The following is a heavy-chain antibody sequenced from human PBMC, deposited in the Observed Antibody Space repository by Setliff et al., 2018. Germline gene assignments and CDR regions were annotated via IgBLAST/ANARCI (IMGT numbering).Heavy chain of an antibody. V-gene: IGHV1-69*06. CDR1: GDTFSTYA. J-gene: IGHJ6*02. CDR2: IIPLLETA. D-gene: IGHD1-1*01. Sequence: SVKVSCKASGDTFSTYALSWVRQAPGQGLEWMGGIIPLLETAKYAQKFQGRVTITADKSTSTGYMELSRLVSEDTAVYFCARDSVTLGQLERRGGWHYYGLDVWGQGTTVTVSS. CDR3: ARDSVTLGQLERRGGWHYYGLDV.